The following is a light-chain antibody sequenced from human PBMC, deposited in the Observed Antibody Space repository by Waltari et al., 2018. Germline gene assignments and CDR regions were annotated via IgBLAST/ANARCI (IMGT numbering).Light chain of an antibody. V-gene: IGLV2-14*03. J-gene: IGLJ3*02. CDR1: IISAGGYNF. CDR3: SSYSSTNTVV. CDR2: DVT. Sequence: QSALTQPASVSGSPGQSVSIPRPGPIISAGGYNFLSWYPQHPGRAPKLMIYDVTHRPSGVSTRFSGSKSGDTASLTISGLQAADEAEYYCSSYSSTNTVVFGGGTQLTV.